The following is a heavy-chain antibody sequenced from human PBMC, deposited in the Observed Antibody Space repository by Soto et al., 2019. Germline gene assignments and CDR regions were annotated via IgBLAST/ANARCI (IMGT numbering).Heavy chain of an antibody. V-gene: IGHV3-23*01. J-gene: IGHJ4*02. CDR3: SILLRKYIVVVVAARGGGAVVY. Sequence: EVQLLESGGGLVHPGGSLRLSCAASGFTFSSYAMSWVRQAPGKGQEWVSAISGSGGSTYYAKSVKGRFTISRDNSKNTLYLQMNVLRAEDTAVYYCSILLRKYIVVVVAARGGGAVVYWGLVTL. CDR2: ISGSGGST. CDR1: GFTFSSYA. D-gene: IGHD2-15*01.